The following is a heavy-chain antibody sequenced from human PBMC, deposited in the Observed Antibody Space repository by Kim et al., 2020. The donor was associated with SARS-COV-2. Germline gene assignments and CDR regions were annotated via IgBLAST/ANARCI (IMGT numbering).Heavy chain of an antibody. Sequence: GGSLRLSCAASGFTFSSYAMHWVRHAPGKGLEWVAVISYDGSNKYYADSVKGRFTISRDNSKNTLYLQMNSLRAEDTAVYYCARSGSGSYYYGMDVWGQGTTVTVSS. D-gene: IGHD3-10*01. J-gene: IGHJ6*02. CDR3: ARSGSGSYYYGMDV. CDR2: ISYDGSNK. V-gene: IGHV3-30*04. CDR1: GFTFSSYA.